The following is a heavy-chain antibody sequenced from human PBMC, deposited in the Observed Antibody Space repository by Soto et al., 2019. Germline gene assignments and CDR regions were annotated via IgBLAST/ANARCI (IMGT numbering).Heavy chain of an antibody. Sequence: GGSLRLSCAASGFTFSRYAMSWVRQAPGKGLEWVSAISGSVGSTYYADSVKGRFTISRDNTKNTLYLQMNSLRAEDTAVYYCAKARAQYYDFWSGYPVDYWGEGPLVNVSS. CDR3: AKARAQYYDFWSGYPVDY. CDR1: GFTFSRYA. D-gene: IGHD3-3*01. CDR2: ISGSVGST. J-gene: IGHJ4*02. V-gene: IGHV3-23*01.